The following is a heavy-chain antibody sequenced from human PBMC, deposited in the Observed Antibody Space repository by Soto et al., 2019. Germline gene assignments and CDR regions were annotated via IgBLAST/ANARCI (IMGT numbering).Heavy chain of an antibody. CDR3: ERHDPTHSPHYALDV. CDR2: VNIGDCDI. V-gene: IGHV5-51*01. J-gene: IGHJ6*02. Sequence: GESLKISCKASGYSFSTYWIAWVRQMPGQGQGWMGSVNIGDCDIRYSPSSQGQVTISADGSISTAYLQWRSLKAADTSISYGERHDPTHSPHYALDVWGQGTTVTVSS. D-gene: IGHD2-15*01. CDR1: GYSFSTYW.